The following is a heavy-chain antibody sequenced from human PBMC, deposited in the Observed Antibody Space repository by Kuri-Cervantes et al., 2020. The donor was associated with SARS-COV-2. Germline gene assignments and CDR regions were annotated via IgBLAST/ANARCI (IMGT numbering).Heavy chain of an antibody. CDR2: ISGSGGST. CDR1: GFTFSSYA. V-gene: IGHV3-23*01. D-gene: IGHD5-18*01. J-gene: IGHJ4*02. CDR3: AREYTAMVGGGDY. Sequence: GESLKISCAASGFTFSSYAMSWVRQAPGRGLEWVSAISGSGGSTYYADSVKGRFTISRDNSKNTLYLQMNSLRAEDTAVYYCAREYTAMVGGGDYWGQGTLVTVSS.